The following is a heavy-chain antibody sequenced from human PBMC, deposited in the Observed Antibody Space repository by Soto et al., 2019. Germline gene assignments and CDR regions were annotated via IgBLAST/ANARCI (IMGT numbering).Heavy chain of an antibody. D-gene: IGHD1-7*01. CDR2: IKSKTVGGTT. Sequence: PGGSLRLSCAASGFTFSNAWMNWVRQAPGKELEKVGRIKSKTVGGTTDYAAPVKGRFTISRDDSKNTLYLQMNSLKTEDTAVYYCTTPPAPLTGTTNWGQGTLVTVSS. CDR1: GFTFSNAW. CDR3: TTPPAPLTGTTN. V-gene: IGHV3-15*07. J-gene: IGHJ4*02.